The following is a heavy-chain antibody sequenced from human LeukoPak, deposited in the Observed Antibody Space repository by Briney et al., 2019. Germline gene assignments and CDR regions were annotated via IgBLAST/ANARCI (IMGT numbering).Heavy chain of an antibody. V-gene: IGHV3-7*01. J-gene: IGHJ4*02. CDR1: GFTFSSYW. D-gene: IGHD6-19*01. CDR3: ARDVIAVAGPNPNFDY. Sequence: PGGSLRLSCAASGFTFSSYWMSWVRQAPGKGLEWVAHIKQDGSEKYYVDSVKGRFTISRDNAKNSLYLQMNSLRAEDTAVYYCARDVIAVAGPNPNFDYWGQGTLVTVSS. CDR2: IKQDGSEK.